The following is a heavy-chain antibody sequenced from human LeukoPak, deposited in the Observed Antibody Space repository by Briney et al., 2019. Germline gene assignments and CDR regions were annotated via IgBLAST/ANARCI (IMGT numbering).Heavy chain of an antibody. J-gene: IGHJ5*02. CDR2: ISGSGGST. CDR3: AKDRLYSSGWGRRFDP. CDR1: GFTFSSYA. D-gene: IGHD6-19*01. V-gene: IGHV3-23*01. Sequence: LPGGSLRLSCAASGFTFSSYAMSWVRQAPGKGLEWVSAISGSGGSTYYADSVKGRFTISRDNSKNTLYLQMNSLRAEDTAVYYCAKDRLYSSGWGRRFDPWGQGTLVTVSS.